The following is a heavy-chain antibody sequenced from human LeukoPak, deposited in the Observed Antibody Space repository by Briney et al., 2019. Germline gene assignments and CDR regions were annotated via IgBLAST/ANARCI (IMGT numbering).Heavy chain of an antibody. D-gene: IGHD5-24*01. CDR1: GGTFSSYA. CDR2: IIPIFGTA. J-gene: IGHJ5*02. V-gene: IGHV1-69*05. CDR3: ARDPIRDGYKERGYDWFDP. Sequence: ASVKVSCKASGGTFSSYAISWVRQAPGQGREWMGGIIPIFGTANYAQKFQGRVTITTDESTSTAYMELSSLRSEDTAVYYCARDPIRDGYKERGYDWFDPWGQGTLVTVSS.